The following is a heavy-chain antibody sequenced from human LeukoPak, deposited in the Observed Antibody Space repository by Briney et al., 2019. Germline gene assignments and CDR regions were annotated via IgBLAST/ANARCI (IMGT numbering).Heavy chain of an antibody. D-gene: IGHD6-19*01. Sequence: SEALSLTCTVSGGPISSYYWSWIRQPPGKGLEWIDYIYYSGSTNYNPALKSRVTISVDTSKNQFSLKLRSVTAADTAVYYCARGDIAVAGTYYFDYWGQGTLVTVSS. V-gene: IGHV4-59*01. CDR2: IYYSGST. CDR1: GGPISSYY. J-gene: IGHJ4*02. CDR3: ARGDIAVAGTYYFDY.